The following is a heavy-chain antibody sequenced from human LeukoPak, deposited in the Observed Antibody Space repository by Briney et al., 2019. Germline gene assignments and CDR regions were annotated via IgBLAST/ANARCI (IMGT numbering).Heavy chain of an antibody. Sequence: AGSLRLSCAASGFTFSSYATSWVRQAPGKGLEWVSDISGSGGSTYYADSVKGRFTISRDNSKNTLSMQMNSLRAEDTAVYYGAKDSGDFRYCSGGSCHGPGYFDYWGQGTLVTVSS. J-gene: IGHJ4*02. D-gene: IGHD2-15*01. V-gene: IGHV3-23*01. CDR3: AKDSGDFRYCSGGSCHGPGYFDY. CDR1: GFTFSSYA. CDR2: ISGSGGST.